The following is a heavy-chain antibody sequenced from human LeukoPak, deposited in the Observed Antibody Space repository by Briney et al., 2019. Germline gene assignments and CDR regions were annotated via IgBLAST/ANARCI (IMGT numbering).Heavy chain of an antibody. CDR2: IYYSGST. CDR3: AGGTSLRSKKSGLNWFDP. Sequence: SETLSLTCTVSGGSISSSSYYWGWIRQPPGKGLEWIGSIYYSGSTYYNPSLKSRVTISVDTSKNQFSLKLSSVTAADTAVYYCAGGTSLRSKKSGLNWFDPWGQGTLVTVSS. V-gene: IGHV4-39*07. CDR1: GGSISSSSYY. D-gene: IGHD3-22*01. J-gene: IGHJ5*02.